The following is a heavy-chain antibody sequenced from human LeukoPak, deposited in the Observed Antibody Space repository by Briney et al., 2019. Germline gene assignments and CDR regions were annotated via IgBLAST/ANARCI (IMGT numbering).Heavy chain of an antibody. CDR2: ISYDGSNK. CDR1: GFTFSSYA. D-gene: IGHD4-17*01. CDR3: ARSYGDYTTHFDY. Sequence: PGRSLRLSCAASGFTFSSYAMHWVRQAPGKGLEWVAVISYDGSNKYYADSVKGRFTISRDNSKNTLYLQMNSLRAEDTAVYYCARSYGDYTTHFDYWGQGTLVTVSS. J-gene: IGHJ4*02. V-gene: IGHV3-30-3*01.